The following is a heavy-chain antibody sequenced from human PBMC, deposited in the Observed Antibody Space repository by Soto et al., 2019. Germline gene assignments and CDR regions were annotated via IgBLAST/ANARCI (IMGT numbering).Heavy chain of an antibody. CDR1: GFTFSSYA. Sequence: EVQLLESGGGLVQPGGSLRLSCAASGFTFSSYAMSWVRQAPGKGLEWVSAISGSGGSTYYADSVKGRCTISRDNSKSTQYLLKSSLRAEDTAVYYWARSAGYYYYGMDVWGQGTTVTVSS. CDR2: ISGSGGST. J-gene: IGHJ6*02. D-gene: IGHD6-13*01. V-gene: IGHV3-23*01. CDR3: ARSAGYYYYGMDV.